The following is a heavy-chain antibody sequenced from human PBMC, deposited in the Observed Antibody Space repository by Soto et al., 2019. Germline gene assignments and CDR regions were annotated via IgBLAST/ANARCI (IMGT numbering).Heavy chain of an antibody. V-gene: IGHV3-23*01. J-gene: IGHJ4*03. CDR2: ISGSGGST. Sequence: PGGTLRLSSAASGFTFTSYAMSWVRQAPGKGLEWVSAISGSGGSTYYADSVRGRFTISRDNSKNTWYSQINSLTAEATVVYYCAKEIGSRARCCGYCGHVTLGAVSS. CDR3: AKEIGSRARCCGY. CDR1: GFTFTSYA. D-gene: IGHD1-26*01.